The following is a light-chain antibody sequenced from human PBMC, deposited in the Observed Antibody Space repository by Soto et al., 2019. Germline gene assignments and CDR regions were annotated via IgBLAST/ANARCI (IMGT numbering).Light chain of an antibody. Sequence: IHLTQSPSSLSSSVLDMVTISFLASQGIRTYLAWYQQKPGKAPKLLIYAASTLKSGVPSWFSGSSSGTDFPTTISSLPPEDFATYYCLQVDVYPWTFGQGTKVDIK. V-gene: IGKV1-9*01. CDR2: AAS. CDR1: QGIRTY. CDR3: LQVDVYPWT. J-gene: IGKJ1*01.